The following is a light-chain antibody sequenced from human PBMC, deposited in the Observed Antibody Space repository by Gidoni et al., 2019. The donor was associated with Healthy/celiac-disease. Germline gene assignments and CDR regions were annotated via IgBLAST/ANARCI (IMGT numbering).Light chain of an antibody. J-gene: IGKJ1*01. CDR3: QQYNNWAQT. V-gene: IGKV3-15*01. CDR2: GAS. CDR1: QSVSSN. Sequence: EIVMTPSPATLSVSPGERATLSCRARQSVSSNLAWYQQKPGQAPRLLIYGASTRATGIPARFSGSGSGTEFTLTISSLQSEDFAVYYCQQYNNWAQTFGQGTKVEIK.